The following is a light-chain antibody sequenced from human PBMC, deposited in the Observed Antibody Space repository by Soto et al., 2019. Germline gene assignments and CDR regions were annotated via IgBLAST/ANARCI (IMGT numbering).Light chain of an antibody. CDR1: QSVSSN. Sequence: TVMTHSPATLSVSPWYRSTLSFRASQSVSSNLAWYQQKPGQPPRLLIYGASNRATDIPVRFSGSGSGTDFTLTISSLQSEDFAVYYCQQYIEWPYTFGQGTRLEIK. CDR3: QQYIEWPYT. CDR2: GAS. J-gene: IGKJ5*01. V-gene: IGKV3-15*01.